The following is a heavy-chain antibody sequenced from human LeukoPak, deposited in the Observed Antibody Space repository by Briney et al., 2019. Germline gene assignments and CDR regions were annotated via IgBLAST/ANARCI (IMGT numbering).Heavy chain of an antibody. CDR2: ISGGSSFT. Sequence: GGSLRLSCAASGFTFSSYGMHWVRQAPGKGLEWVSYISGGSSFTYYVDSVKGRFTISRDNAKNSLYLQMNSLRAEDTAVYYCARDLGYSSGPNYWGQGTRVTVSS. J-gene: IGHJ4*02. CDR3: ARDLGYSSGPNY. CDR1: GFTFSSYG. V-gene: IGHV3-21*01. D-gene: IGHD6-19*01.